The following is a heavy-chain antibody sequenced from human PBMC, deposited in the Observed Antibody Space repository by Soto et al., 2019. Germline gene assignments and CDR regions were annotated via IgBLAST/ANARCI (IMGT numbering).Heavy chain of an antibody. J-gene: IGHJ6*02. CDR2: ISYDGSNK. D-gene: IGHD6-19*01. CDR3: ARDLGIAVALYYYYGMDV. CDR1: GFTFSSYA. V-gene: IGHV3-30-3*01. Sequence: QVQLVESGGGVVQPGRSLRLSCAASGFTFSSYAMHWVRQAPGKGLEWVAVISYDGSNKYYADSVKGRFTIPRDNSKNTLYLQMNSLRAEDTAVYYCARDLGIAVALYYYYGMDVWGQGTTVTVSS.